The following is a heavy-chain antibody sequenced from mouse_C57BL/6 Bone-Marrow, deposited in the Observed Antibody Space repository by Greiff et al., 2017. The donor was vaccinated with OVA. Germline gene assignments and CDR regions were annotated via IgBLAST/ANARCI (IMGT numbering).Heavy chain of an antibody. Sequence: VQLQQSGAELVRPGTSVKMSCKASGYTFTNYWIGWAKQRPGHGLEWIGDIYPGGGYTNYNEKFKGKATLTADKSSSTAYMQFSSLTSEDSAIYYCARQKITTVVDRYFDYWGQGTTLTVSS. D-gene: IGHD1-1*01. CDR2: IYPGGGYT. V-gene: IGHV1-63*01. J-gene: IGHJ2*01. CDR3: ARQKITTVVDRYFDY. CDR1: GYTFTNYW.